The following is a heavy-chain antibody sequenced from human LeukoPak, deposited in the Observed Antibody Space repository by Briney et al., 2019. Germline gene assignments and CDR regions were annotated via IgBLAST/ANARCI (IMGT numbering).Heavy chain of an antibody. V-gene: IGHV4-39*01. CDR2: IYYSGST. CDR1: GGSISSSSYY. D-gene: IGHD3-3*01. J-gene: IGHJ4*02. Sequence: PSETLSLTCTVPGGSISSSSYYWGWIRQPPGKGLEWIGSIYYSGSTYYNPSLKSRVTISVDTSKNQFSLKLSSVTAADTAVYYCAYYDFWSGYRTAFDYWGQGTLVTVSS. CDR3: AYYDFWSGYRTAFDY.